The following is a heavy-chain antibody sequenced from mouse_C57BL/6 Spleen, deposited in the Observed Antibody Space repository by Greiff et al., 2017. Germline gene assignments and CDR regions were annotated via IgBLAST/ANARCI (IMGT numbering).Heavy chain of an antibody. V-gene: IGHV1-18*01. Sequence: EVKLMESGPELVKPGASVKIPCKASGYTFTDYNMDWVKQSHGKSLEWIGDINPNNGGTIYNQKFKGKGTLTVYKFASKSYMELRSLTSEDTAVYYCARPRIYYGNYYFDYGGQGTTLTVSS. CDR3: ARPRIYYGNYYFDY. CDR1: GYTFTDYN. CDR2: INPNNGGT. D-gene: IGHD2-1*01. J-gene: IGHJ2*01.